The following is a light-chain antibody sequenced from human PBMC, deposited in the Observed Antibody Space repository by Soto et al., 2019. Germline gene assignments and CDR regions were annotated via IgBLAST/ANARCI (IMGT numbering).Light chain of an antibody. CDR2: GAS. CDR3: QQYGSSPKT. J-gene: IGKJ1*01. Sequence: IVWPQSPGTLSLSPGERATLSCMVSHSVSSSYLAWYQQKPGQAPRLLIYGASSRATGIPDRFSGSGSGTDFTLTISRLEPEDFAVYYCQQYGSSPKTFGQGTKVDI. CDR1: HSVSSSY. V-gene: IGKV3-20*01.